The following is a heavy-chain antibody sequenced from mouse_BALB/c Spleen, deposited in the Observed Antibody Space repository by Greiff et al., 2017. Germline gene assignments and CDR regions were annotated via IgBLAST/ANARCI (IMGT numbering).Heavy chain of an antibody. CDR1: GYNFTSYW. D-gene: IGHD1-1*01. CDR2: IYPGSGST. V-gene: IGHV1-55*01. CDR3: ARTTVRAIDY. J-gene: IGHJ2*01. Sequence: QVQLQQSGAELVKPGTSVKLSCKASGYNFTSYWINWVKLRPGQGLEWIGDIYPGSGSTNYNEKFKSKATLTVDTSSSTAYMQLSSLASEDSALYDCARTTVRAIDYWGQGTTLTVSS.